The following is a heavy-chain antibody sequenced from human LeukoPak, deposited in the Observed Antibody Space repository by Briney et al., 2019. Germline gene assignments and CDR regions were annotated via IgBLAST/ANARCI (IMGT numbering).Heavy chain of an antibody. CDR2: IYHSGST. CDR3: ARVGTTDYGSGSYYFDY. CDR1: GDSISSSNW. Sequence: SETLSLTCAVSGDSISSSNWWSWVRQPPGKGLEWIGEIYHSGSTNYNPSLKSRVTISVDKSKNQFSLKLSSVTAADTAVYYCARVGTTDYGSGSYYFDYWGQGTLVTASS. D-gene: IGHD3-10*01. J-gene: IGHJ4*02. V-gene: IGHV4-4*02.